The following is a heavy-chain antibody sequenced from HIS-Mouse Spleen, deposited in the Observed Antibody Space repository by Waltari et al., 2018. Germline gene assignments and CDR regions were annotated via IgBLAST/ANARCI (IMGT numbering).Heavy chain of an antibody. CDR2: IYCRGST. CDR3: AREIPYSSSWYDWYFDL. V-gene: IGHV4-39*07. J-gene: IGHJ2*01. D-gene: IGHD6-13*01. CDR1: GGSISSSSYY. Sequence: QLQLQESGPGLVKPSETLSLTCTVSGGSISSSSYYWGWTRQPPGKGLEWIGSIYCRGSTYYNPSLKSRVTISVDTSKNQFSLKLSSVTAADTAVYYCAREIPYSSSWYDWYFDLWGRGTLVTVSS.